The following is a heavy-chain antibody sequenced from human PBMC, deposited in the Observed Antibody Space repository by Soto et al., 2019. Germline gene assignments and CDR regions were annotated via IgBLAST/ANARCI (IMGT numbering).Heavy chain of an antibody. CDR3: ARDHSIYGDYAVKGLRD. Sequence: QVQLVQSGAEVKKPGSSVKVSCKASEGTFSNYAISWVRQAPGQGLEWMGGIIPLFGTTNYAQKFQGRVTITADESTTTAYMELISLTSEDTAVYFCARDHSIYGDYAVKGLRDWGQGVLGTVSS. J-gene: IGHJ4*02. CDR2: IIPLFGTT. CDR1: EGTFSNYA. D-gene: IGHD4-17*01. V-gene: IGHV1-69*01.